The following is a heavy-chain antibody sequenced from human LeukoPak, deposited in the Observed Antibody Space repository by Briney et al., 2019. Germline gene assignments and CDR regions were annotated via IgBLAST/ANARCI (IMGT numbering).Heavy chain of an antibody. CDR2: IKQDGSEK. CDR3: ARDELVVVPAAVHYYYYYGMDV. V-gene: IGHV3-7*01. D-gene: IGHD2-2*01. J-gene: IGHJ6*02. CDR1: GFTFSSYW. Sequence: GGSLRLSCAASGFTFSSYWMSWVRQAPGKGLEWVANIKQDGSEKYYVDSVKGRFTISRDNAKNSLYLQMNSLRAEDTAVYYCARDELVVVPAAVHYYYYYGMDVWGQGTMVTVSS.